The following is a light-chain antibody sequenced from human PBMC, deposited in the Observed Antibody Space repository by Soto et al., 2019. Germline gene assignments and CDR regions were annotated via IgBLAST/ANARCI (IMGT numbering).Light chain of an antibody. CDR1: QSVLYSSNNTNY. CDR3: QQYYSTLMYT. J-gene: IGKJ2*01. CDR2: WAS. V-gene: IGKV4-1*01. Sequence: DLVMTQTPDSLAVSLGARATINCKSSQSVLYSSNNTNYLAWYQQKPGQPPQLLIYWASTRESGVPDRFSGSGSGTDFTLTISSLQAEDVAVYYCQQYYSTLMYTFGQGTKLEIK.